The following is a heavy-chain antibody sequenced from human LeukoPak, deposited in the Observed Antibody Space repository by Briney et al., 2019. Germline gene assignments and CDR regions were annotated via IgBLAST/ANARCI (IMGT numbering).Heavy chain of an antibody. CDR1: GYTLTELS. J-gene: IGHJ3*02. CDR3: ATVPTMVPPGGAFDI. Sequence: ASVKVSCKVSGYTLTELSMHWVRQAPGEGLEWMGGFDPEDGETIYAQKFQGRVTMTEDTSTDTAYMELSSLRSEDTAVYYCATVPTMVPPGGAFDIWGQGTMVTVSS. V-gene: IGHV1-24*01. D-gene: IGHD3-10*01. CDR2: FDPEDGET.